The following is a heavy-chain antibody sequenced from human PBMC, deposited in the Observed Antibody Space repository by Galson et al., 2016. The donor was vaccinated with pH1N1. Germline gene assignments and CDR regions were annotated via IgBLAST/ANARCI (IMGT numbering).Heavy chain of an antibody. J-gene: IGHJ4*02. V-gene: IGHV3-74*01. D-gene: IGHD7-27*01. CDR3: ARVRLILPGDPTGYFDL. Sequence: SLRLSCAASGFTFSSFWMHWVRQVPGKGLVWVSRISTEGSSVSYADSVKGRFTISRDNARSTLYLEMNSLTAEDTALYYCARVRLILPGDPTGYFDLWGQGALVTASS. CDR2: ISTEGSSV. CDR1: GFTFSSFW.